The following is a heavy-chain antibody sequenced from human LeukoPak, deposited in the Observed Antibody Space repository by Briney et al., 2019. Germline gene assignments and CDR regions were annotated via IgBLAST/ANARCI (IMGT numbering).Heavy chain of an antibody. Sequence: PGGSLRLSCTASGFTFSRHWMHWVRQAPGKGLVWVSRINSDGSSTSYADSVKGRFTISRDNAKNTLYLQMSSLGAEDTAVYYCAREEDTTYYYDSSGYPDYWGQGTLVTVSS. J-gene: IGHJ4*02. D-gene: IGHD3-22*01. CDR3: AREEDTTYYYDSSGYPDY. CDR2: INSDGSST. V-gene: IGHV3-74*01. CDR1: GFTFSRHW.